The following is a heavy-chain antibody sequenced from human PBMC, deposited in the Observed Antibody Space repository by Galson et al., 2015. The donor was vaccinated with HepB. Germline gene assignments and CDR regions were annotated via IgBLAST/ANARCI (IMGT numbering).Heavy chain of an antibody. CDR1: GYSSTDYY. CDR2: INPSGGST. J-gene: IGHJ6*03. CDR3: ARASGTYYTGDYYYYMDV. D-gene: IGHD1-26*01. Sequence: SCKASGYSSTDYYIHWVRQAPGQGLEWMGVINPSGGSTGYAQNFQGRVSMTSDTSTSTVYMDLSSLRSNDTAIYFCARASGTYYTGDYYYYMDVWGKGTTVTVSS. V-gene: IGHV1-46*01.